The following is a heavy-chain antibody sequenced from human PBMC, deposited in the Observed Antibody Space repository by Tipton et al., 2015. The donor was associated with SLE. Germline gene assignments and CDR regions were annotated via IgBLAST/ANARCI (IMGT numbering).Heavy chain of an antibody. V-gene: IGHV4-38-2*01. CDR3: ARPLRGLFAFDI. CDR1: GYSISSGYY. J-gene: IGHJ3*02. Sequence: PSLTCAVSGYSISSGYYWGWIRQPPGKGLEWIGSIYHSGSTYYNPSLKSRVTISVDTSKNQFSLKLSSVTAADTAVYYCARPLRGLFAFDIWGQGTMVTVSS. CDR2: IYHSGST.